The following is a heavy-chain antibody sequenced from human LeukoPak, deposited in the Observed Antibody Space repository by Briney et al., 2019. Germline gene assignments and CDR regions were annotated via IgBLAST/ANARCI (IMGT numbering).Heavy chain of an antibody. V-gene: IGHV3-23*01. J-gene: IGHJ4*02. CDR1: GFTFTSYA. CDR2: ISTGENT. D-gene: IGHD3/OR15-3a*01. Sequence: GGSLRLSCAASGFTFTSYAMSWIRQAPGKGLEWVSAISTGENTYYADSVKGRFTISRDNPKNTLFLQMNSLRAEDTAVYFCAKRGVVIRVILVGFHKEAYYFESWGQGALVTVSS. CDR3: AKRGVVIRVILVGFHKEAYYFES.